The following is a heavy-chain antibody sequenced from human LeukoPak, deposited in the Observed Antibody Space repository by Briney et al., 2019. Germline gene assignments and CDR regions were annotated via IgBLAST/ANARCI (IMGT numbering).Heavy chain of an antibody. Sequence: GGSLRLSCAASGFTFSNAWMSWVRQAPGKGLEWVGRIKSKTDGGITDYAAPVKGRFTISRDDSKNTLYLQMNSLKTEDTAVYYCTTDPLRFLGPWGQGTLVTVSS. CDR2: IKSKTDGGIT. CDR3: TTDPLRFLGP. J-gene: IGHJ5*02. CDR1: GFTFSNAW. D-gene: IGHD3-3*01. V-gene: IGHV3-15*01.